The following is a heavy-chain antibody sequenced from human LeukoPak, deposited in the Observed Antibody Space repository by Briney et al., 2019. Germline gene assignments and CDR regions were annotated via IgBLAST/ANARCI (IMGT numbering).Heavy chain of an antibody. Sequence: GALRLSCAASGFTVSSNYMSWVRQVPGKGLEWVSVIYGGTSTYYADSVKGRFTISRDNSKNTLYLQMNSLRAEDTAVYYCARVVLYYYYMDVWGKGTTVTVSS. CDR2: IYGGTST. CDR1: GFTVSSNY. V-gene: IGHV3-53*01. D-gene: IGHD4/OR15-4a*01. J-gene: IGHJ6*03. CDR3: ARVVLYYYYMDV.